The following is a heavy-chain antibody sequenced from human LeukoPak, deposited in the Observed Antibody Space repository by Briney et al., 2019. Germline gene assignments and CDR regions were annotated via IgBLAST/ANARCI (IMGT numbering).Heavy chain of an antibody. V-gene: IGHV1-8*02. CDR2: MNPNSGNT. Sequence: ASVKVSCKASGYTFTSYGISWVRQAPGQGLEWMGWMNPNSGNTGYAQKFQGRVTMTRNTSISTAYMELSSLRSEDTAVYYCARVLARTTGTLGYWGQGTLVTVSS. D-gene: IGHD1-7*01. CDR3: ARVLARTTGTLGY. CDR1: GYTFTSYG. J-gene: IGHJ4*02.